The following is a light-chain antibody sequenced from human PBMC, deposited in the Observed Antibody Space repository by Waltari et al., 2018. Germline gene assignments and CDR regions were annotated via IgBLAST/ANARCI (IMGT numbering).Light chain of an antibody. CDR3: QHYVRLPAT. CDR1: KSVRGS. CDR2: GAS. Sequence: EIVLTKSPGTLSLSPGERATLPCRASKSVRGSLAWYQQKAGQAPRLLIYGASIRATGIPDRFSGGGSGTDFRLTISRLEPEDFAVYYCQHYVRLPATFGQGTKVEI. V-gene: IGKV3-20*01. J-gene: IGKJ1*01.